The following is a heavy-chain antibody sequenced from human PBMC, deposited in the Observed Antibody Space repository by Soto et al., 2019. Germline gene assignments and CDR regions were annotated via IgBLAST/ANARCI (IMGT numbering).Heavy chain of an antibody. J-gene: IGHJ4*02. CDR3: ARCPQNVGSGWTPIDY. V-gene: IGHV4-4*02. CDR2: IYHSGST. CDR1: GGSISSSNW. Sequence: QVQLQESGPGLVKPSGTLSLTCAVSGGSISSSNWWSWVRQPPGKGLEWIGEIYHSGSTNYNPSPKSRATISVXNXKDXFPLKLRSVTAADTAVYYCARCPQNVGSGWTPIDYWGQGTLVTVSS. D-gene: IGHD6-19*01.